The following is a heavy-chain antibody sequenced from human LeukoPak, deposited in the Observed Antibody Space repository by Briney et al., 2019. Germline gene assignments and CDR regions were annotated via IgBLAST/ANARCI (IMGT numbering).Heavy chain of an antibody. CDR2: FYTSATP. D-gene: IGHD2-21*01. CDR1: GGSISRGSYF. J-gene: IGHJ4*02. CDR3: ARGGIPDY. V-gene: IGHV4-61*02. Sequence: PSQTLSLTCTVSGGSISRGSYFWSWIRQPAGKGLEWIGRFYTSATPNYNPSLKSRVTISVDTSGNQFSLKLSSVTAADTAVYYCARGGIPDYWGQGILVTVSS.